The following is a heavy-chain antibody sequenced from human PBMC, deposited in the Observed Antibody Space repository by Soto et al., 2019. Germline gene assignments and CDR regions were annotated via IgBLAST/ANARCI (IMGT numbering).Heavy chain of an antibody. Sequence: QVRLVQSGAEVKKTGSSVKVSCEASGTTFSNFAISWVRQAPGQGLEWMGGIILPFGTPNYAQKFQDRVTISADESMTTAYRELRRLRSGDTAVYYCVRGPDYEGYFDYWGQGTLVTVAS. CDR2: IILPFGTP. J-gene: IGHJ4*02. CDR3: VRGPDYEGYFDY. CDR1: GTTFSNFA. D-gene: IGHD3-22*01. V-gene: IGHV1-69*12.